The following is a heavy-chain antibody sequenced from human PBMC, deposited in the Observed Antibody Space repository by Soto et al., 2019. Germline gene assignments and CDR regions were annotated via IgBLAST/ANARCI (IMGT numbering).Heavy chain of an antibody. V-gene: IGHV1-18*04. CDR3: ARGGYCSSTSCYTGYNWFDP. CDR1: GYTFTSYG. CDR2: ISAYNGNT. J-gene: IGHJ5*02. Sequence: GASLNVSCKASGYTFTSYGISWVRQAPGQGLEWMGWISAYNGNTNYAQKLQGRVTMTTDTSTSTAYMELRSLRSDDTAVYYCARGGYCSSTSCYTGYNWFDPWGQGTLVTVSS. D-gene: IGHD2-2*02.